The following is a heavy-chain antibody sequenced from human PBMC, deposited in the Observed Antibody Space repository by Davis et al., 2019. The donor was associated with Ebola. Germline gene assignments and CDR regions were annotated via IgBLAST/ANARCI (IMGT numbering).Heavy chain of an antibody. J-gene: IGHJ5*02. Sequence: GESLKISCKGSGYSFTSYWISWVRQMPGKGLEWMGRIDPSDSYTNYNPSLKSRVTISVDTSKNQFSLKLSSVTAADTAVYYCARARAYNWFDPWGQGTLVTVSS. CDR1: GYSFTSYW. CDR3: ARARAYNWFDP. CDR2: IDPSDSYT. V-gene: IGHV5-10-1*01.